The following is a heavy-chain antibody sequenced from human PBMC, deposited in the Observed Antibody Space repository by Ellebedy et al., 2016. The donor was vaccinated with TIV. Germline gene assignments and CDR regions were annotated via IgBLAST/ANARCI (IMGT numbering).Heavy chain of an antibody. V-gene: IGHV3-7*01. CDR1: GFTFGNDW. D-gene: IGHD2-15*01. Sequence: GGSLRLXXAASGFTFGNDWMYWVRQAPGKGLEWVANIKGDGSVTHYMDSVVGRFTISRDNAKNTLYLQMNSLRGADTAVYYCARDQGDFSGSIYYDVVDYWGQGTLLTVSS. J-gene: IGHJ4*02. CDR2: IKGDGSVT. CDR3: ARDQGDFSGSIYYDVVDY.